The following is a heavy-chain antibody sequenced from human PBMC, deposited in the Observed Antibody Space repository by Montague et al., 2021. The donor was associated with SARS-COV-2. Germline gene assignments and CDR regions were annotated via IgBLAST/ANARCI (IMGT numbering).Heavy chain of an antibody. Sequence: SETLSLTCTIPCGSINCYYWHWLRQSAGKGLECIGRIYSSGNTNSNPSLESRVIMSVDSSQNQFSLKLNSVTAADTAVYYCARGDHPTTASWYFFDSWGQGALVTVSS. D-gene: IGHD6-13*01. V-gene: IGHV4-4*07. CDR1: CGSINCYY. CDR2: IYSSGNT. CDR3: ARGDHPTTASWYFFDS. J-gene: IGHJ4*02.